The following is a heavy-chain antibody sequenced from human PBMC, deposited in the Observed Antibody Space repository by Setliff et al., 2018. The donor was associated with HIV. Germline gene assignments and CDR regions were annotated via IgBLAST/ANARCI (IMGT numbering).Heavy chain of an antibody. CDR2: ISNSSRYY. D-gene: IGHD3-10*01. CDR1: GFLFNRYS. J-gene: IGHJ3*01. Sequence: SCSASGFLFNRYSLNWVRQAPGRGPEWVASISNSSRYYWVKARYGDSVRGRFTISGDYAKNSVYLQMNSLRVEDSAVYYCAREVLRGGDDAFGLWGRGTVVTVSS. V-gene: IGHV3-21*01. CDR3: AREVLRGGDDAFGL.